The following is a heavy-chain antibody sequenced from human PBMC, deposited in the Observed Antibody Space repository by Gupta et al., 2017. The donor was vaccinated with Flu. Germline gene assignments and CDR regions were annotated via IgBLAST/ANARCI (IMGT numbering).Heavy chain of an antibody. V-gene: IGHV3-49*04. D-gene: IGHD3-22*01. Sequence: EVQLVASGGGLVQPGRSLRLSCTASGFTFGGYALSWVRQAPGKGLEWVGFIRSKAYGGTTEYAASVKGRFTISRDDSKSIAYLQMNSLKTEDTAVYYCTRDATYYYDSSGYFLDYWGQGTLVTVSS. CDR1: GFTFGGYA. CDR2: IRSKAYGGTT. CDR3: TRDATYYYDSSGYFLDY. J-gene: IGHJ4*02.